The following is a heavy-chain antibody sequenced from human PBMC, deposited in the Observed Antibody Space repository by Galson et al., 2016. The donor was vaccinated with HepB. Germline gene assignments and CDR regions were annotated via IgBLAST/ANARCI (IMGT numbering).Heavy chain of an antibody. Sequence: SLRLSCAASGFNFKIVWMNWVRHAPDKGLEWVALISYDGSSKYYADSVKGRFTVSRDNSKNTVYLQINSLRAEDTAVYYCAKVGLERAAPIDWGQGTLVTVSS. CDR2: ISYDGSSK. CDR1: GFNFKIVW. D-gene: IGHD3-16*01. J-gene: IGHJ1*01. V-gene: IGHV3-30*18. CDR3: AKVGLERAAPID.